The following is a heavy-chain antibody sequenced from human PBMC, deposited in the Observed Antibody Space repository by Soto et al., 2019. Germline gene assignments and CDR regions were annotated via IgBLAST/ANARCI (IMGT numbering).Heavy chain of an antibody. Sequence: SETLSLTCTVSSGSISSTIYSWDWIRQPPGKGLEWIGSIFYSGSTYYNPSLKSRVTISVDTSKNQFSLKLSSVTAADTAVYYCARDTKGYSYGYYYYGMDVWGQGTTVTVSS. J-gene: IGHJ6*02. CDR1: SGSISSTIYS. CDR3: ARDTKGYSYGYYYYGMDV. D-gene: IGHD5-18*01. CDR2: IFYSGST. V-gene: IGHV4-39*07.